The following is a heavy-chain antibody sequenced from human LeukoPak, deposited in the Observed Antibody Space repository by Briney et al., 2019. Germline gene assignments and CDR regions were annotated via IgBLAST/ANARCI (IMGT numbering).Heavy chain of an antibody. CDR3: ARTHGTLTGTGFDY. J-gene: IGHJ4*02. CDR2: ISGSGGRI. Sequence: GGSLRLSCAASGFTFSSYAMSWVRQAPGKGLEWVSAISGSGGRIYYADSVRGRFTTSRDNAKNSLFLQMNSLRAEDTAVYYCARTHGTLTGTGFDYWGQGTLVTVSS. D-gene: IGHD1-20*01. CDR1: GFTFSSYA. V-gene: IGHV3-23*01.